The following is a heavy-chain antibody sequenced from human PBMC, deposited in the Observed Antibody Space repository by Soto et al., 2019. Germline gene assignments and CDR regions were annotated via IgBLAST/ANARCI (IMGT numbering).Heavy chain of an antibody. J-gene: IGHJ6*02. V-gene: IGHV3-53*02. CDR3: AREAQWFGESGGMDV. D-gene: IGHD3-10*01. Sequence: EVQLVETGGGLIQPGGSLRLSCAASGFTVSSNYMSWVRQAPGKGLEWVSVIYSGGSTYYADSVKGRFTISRDNSKNTLYIQMNSLSAEDTAVYYCAREAQWFGESGGMDVWGQGTTVTVSS. CDR1: GFTVSSNY. CDR2: IYSGGST.